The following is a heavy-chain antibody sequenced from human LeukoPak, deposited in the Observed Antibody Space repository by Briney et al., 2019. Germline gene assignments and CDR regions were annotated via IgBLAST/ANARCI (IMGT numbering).Heavy chain of an antibody. V-gene: IGHV3-23*01. D-gene: IGHD3-10*01. CDR3: AKDHNYASGSSYLVGPHYYYVDV. CDR2: ISGSGDTT. Sequence: GGSLRLSCAASGFTFSTYGMNWVRQAPGKGLEWVSAISGSGDTTYYADSVKGRFTISRDNSRNTLYLEIHSLRAEDAAVYNCAKDHNYASGSSYLVGPHYYYVDVWGKGTTVTISS. CDR1: GFTFSTYG. J-gene: IGHJ6*03.